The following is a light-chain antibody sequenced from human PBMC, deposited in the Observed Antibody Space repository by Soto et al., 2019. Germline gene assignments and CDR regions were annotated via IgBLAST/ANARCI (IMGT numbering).Light chain of an antibody. CDR1: QSITNF. J-gene: IGKJ5*01. CDR2: DAS. V-gene: IGKV3-11*01. Sequence: EIVLTQSPATLSLSPGERATLSCRASQSITNFLTWYQQKPGQAPRLLIYDASNRATGIPARFSGSGSGTDFSLTINYVEPEDIAVYYCHQRRDWPLTFGQGTRLEIK. CDR3: HQRRDWPLT.